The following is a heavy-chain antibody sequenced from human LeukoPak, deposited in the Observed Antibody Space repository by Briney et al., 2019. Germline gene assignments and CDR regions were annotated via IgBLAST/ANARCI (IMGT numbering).Heavy chain of an antibody. CDR1: GGSISNYY. Sequence: SETLSLTCTVSGGSISNYYWNWIRQPPGKGLEWIGYIYYSGTTNYNPSLKSRVTISVDTSKNQFSLKLSSVTAADTAVYYCARAELGYSHTIWGQGTLVTVSS. J-gene: IGHJ4*02. CDR2: IYYSGTT. D-gene: IGHD6-13*01. CDR3: ARAELGYSHTI. V-gene: IGHV4-59*08.